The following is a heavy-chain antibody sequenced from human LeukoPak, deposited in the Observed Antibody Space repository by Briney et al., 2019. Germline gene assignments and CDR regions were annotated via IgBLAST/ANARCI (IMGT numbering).Heavy chain of an antibody. CDR1: GYTFTNYA. CDR2: INPSGGNT. CDR3: TSGTTITLNHDF. D-gene: IGHD1-7*01. V-gene: IGHV1-46*01. J-gene: IGHJ4*02. Sequence: GASVKVSCKASGYTFTNYAMHWVRQAPGQGLEWMGIINPSGGNTSYAQKFQGRVTMTRDTSTNTVYMELSSLRSEDTAVYYCTSGTTITLNHDFWGQGTLVTVSS.